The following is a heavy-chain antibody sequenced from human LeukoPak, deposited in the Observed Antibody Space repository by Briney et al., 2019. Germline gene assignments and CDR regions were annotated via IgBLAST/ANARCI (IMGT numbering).Heavy chain of an antibody. Sequence: PGGSLRLSCTASGFIFSTYWMHWVRQVPGKGLVWVSRINFDGRSSSYADSVKGRFTISRDNSKNTLYLQMNSLRAEDTAVYYCAKDSAAHSYYFDYWGQGTLVTVSS. CDR3: AKDSAAHSYYFDY. CDR1: GFIFSTYW. J-gene: IGHJ4*02. V-gene: IGHV3-74*01. D-gene: IGHD6-25*01. CDR2: INFDGRSS.